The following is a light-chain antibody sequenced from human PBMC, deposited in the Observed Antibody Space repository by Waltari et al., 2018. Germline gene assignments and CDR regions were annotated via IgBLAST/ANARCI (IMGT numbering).Light chain of an antibody. V-gene: IGLV1-44*01. CDR3: ATWDDSLNGRV. CDR2: ANY. Sequence: QSVLTQPPLASGTPGQRVTISCSGNSSNIGINTVTWYQQLPGTAPKLLIYANYHRPSGVPDRFSASKSDTSASLAISGLQSEDEADYFCATWDDSLNGRVFGGGTKLVVL. CDR1: SSNIGINT. J-gene: IGLJ3*02.